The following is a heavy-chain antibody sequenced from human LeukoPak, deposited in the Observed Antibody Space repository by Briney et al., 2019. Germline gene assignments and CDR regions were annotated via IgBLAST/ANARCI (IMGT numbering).Heavy chain of an antibody. D-gene: IGHD6-13*01. CDR3: ARPGSPAAGASDFHH. V-gene: IGHV1-46*01. CDR1: EYPFTSYY. J-gene: IGHJ1*01. Sequence: GASVAVSCTTSEYPFTSYYIHWVRQAPGQGLEWMGLINPSSGSTSYAQKFLGRVTMTRDTSTSTVHMDLSSLRSEDMAVYYCARPGSPAAGASDFHHWGQGALVTVSS. CDR2: INPSSGST.